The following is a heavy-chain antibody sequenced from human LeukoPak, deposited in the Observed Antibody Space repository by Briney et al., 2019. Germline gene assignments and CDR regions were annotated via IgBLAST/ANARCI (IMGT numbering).Heavy chain of an antibody. D-gene: IGHD3-22*01. CDR2: IYDSGST. CDR1: GGSISSNNYF. J-gene: IGHJ4*02. V-gene: IGHV4-39*07. Sequence: SETLSLTCTVSGGSISSNNYFWGWIRQPPGKGLEWIGSIYDSGSTYYNPSLKSRVTISVDTSKNQFSLKLSSVTAADTAVYYCARAMSVGGYGLDYWGQGTLVTVSS. CDR3: ARAMSVGGYGLDY.